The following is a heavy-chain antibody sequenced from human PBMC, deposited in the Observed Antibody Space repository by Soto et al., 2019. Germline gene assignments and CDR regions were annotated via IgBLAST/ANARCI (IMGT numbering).Heavy chain of an antibody. CDR3: ARGRGSDY. CDR1: GGSFSGYY. D-gene: IGHD3-10*01. J-gene: IGHJ4*02. CDR2: INHSGST. V-gene: IGHV4-34*01. Sequence: SETLSLTCAVYGGSFSGYYWSWIRQPPGKGLEWIGEINHSGSTNYNPSLKSRVTISVDTSKNQFSLKLSSVTAADTAVYYCARGRGSDYWGQGTLVTVSS.